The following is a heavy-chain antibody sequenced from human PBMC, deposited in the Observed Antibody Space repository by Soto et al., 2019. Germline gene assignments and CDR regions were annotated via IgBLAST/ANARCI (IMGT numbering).Heavy chain of an antibody. V-gene: IGHV3-21*01. CDR3: ARDSGYSYGFAFDI. CDR2: ISSSSSYI. D-gene: IGHD5-18*01. CDR1: GFTFSSYS. Sequence: PGGSLRLSCAASGFTFSSYSMNWVRQAPGKGLEWVSSISSSSSYIYYADSVKGRFTISRDNSKNTLYLQMNSLRAEDTAVYYCARDSGYSYGFAFDIWGQGTMVTVSS. J-gene: IGHJ3*02.